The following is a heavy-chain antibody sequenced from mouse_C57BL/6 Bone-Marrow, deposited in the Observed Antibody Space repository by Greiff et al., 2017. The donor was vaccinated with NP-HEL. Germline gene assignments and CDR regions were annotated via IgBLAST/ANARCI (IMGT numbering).Heavy chain of an antibody. CDR2: ISDGGSYT. CDR3: ARGLHYGSSYWFAY. Sequence: EVRLVESGGGLVKPGGSLKLSCAASGFTFSSYAMSWVRQTPEKRLEWVATISDGGSYTYYPDNVKGRFTISRENAKNNQYMQMSHLKSEDTAMYYCARGLHYGSSYWFAYWGQGTLVTVSA. D-gene: IGHD1-1*01. V-gene: IGHV5-4*03. J-gene: IGHJ3*01. CDR1: GFTFSSYA.